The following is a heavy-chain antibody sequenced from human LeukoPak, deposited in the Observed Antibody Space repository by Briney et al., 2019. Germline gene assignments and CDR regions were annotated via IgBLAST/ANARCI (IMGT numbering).Heavy chain of an antibody. CDR3: ARGVTGTSYYYYYMDV. V-gene: IGHV1-8*03. J-gene: IGHJ6*03. CDR2: MNPNSGNT. CDR1: GGTFSSYA. Sequence: ASVKVSCKASGGTFSSYAINWVRQATGQGLEWMGWMNPNSGNTGYAQKFQGRVTITRNTSISTAYMELSSLRSEDTAVYYCARGVTGTSYYYYYMDVWGKGTTVTVSS. D-gene: IGHD1-7*01.